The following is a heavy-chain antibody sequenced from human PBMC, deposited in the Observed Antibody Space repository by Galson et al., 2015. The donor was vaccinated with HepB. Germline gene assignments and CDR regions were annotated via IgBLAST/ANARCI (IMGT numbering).Heavy chain of an antibody. CDR1: GFTFSTYW. J-gene: IGHJ4*02. V-gene: IGHV3-7*01. CDR2: IKQDGSEK. Sequence: SLRLSCAASGFTFSTYWMSWVRQAPGKGLEWVADIKQDGSEKDYVDSVKGRFTISRDNAKNSLSLQMSSLRVEDTAIYYCARGHWWHGLWGQGTLVTVSS. CDR3: ARGHWWHGL. D-gene: IGHD2-8*02.